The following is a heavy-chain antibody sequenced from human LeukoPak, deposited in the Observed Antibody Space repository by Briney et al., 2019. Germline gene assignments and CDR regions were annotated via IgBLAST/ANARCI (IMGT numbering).Heavy chain of an antibody. CDR1: GGTFSSYA. Sequence: GASVKVSCKASGGTFSSYAISWVRQAPGQGLEWMGWISAYNGNTNYAQKFQGRVTMTRDTSISTAYMELSRLRSDDTAVYYCARAGYCSSTSCYYYYYYYMDVWGKGTTVTVSS. D-gene: IGHD2-2*01. CDR2: ISAYNGNT. J-gene: IGHJ6*03. V-gene: IGHV1-18*01. CDR3: ARAGYCSSTSCYYYYYYYMDV.